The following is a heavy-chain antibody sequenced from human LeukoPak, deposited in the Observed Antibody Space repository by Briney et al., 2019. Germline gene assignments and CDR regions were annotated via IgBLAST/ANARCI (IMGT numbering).Heavy chain of an antibody. CDR3: ARVVTIFGVVIEYSWFDP. Sequence: PSEALSLTCTVSGGSISSYYWSWIRQPPGKGLEWIGYIYYSGSTNYNPSLKSRVTISVDTSKNQFSLKLSSVTPADTAVYYGARVVTIFGVVIEYSWFDPWGQGTLVTVSS. D-gene: IGHD3-3*01. CDR2: IYYSGST. V-gene: IGHV4-59*01. J-gene: IGHJ5*02. CDR1: GGSISSYY.